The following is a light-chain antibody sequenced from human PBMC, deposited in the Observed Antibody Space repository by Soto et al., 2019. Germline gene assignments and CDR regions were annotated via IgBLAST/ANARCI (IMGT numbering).Light chain of an antibody. Sequence: QSVLTQPPSASGTPGQTVTISCSGSSSNIGGNFVSWYQHVPGTAPKVLIFMNNQRPSGAPDRFSGSKSGTSASLAISGLRSEDESHYYCAAWDDSLEGVLFGGGTKLTVL. CDR3: AAWDDSLEGVL. CDR1: SSNIGGNF. J-gene: IGLJ2*01. CDR2: MNN. V-gene: IGLV1-47*01.